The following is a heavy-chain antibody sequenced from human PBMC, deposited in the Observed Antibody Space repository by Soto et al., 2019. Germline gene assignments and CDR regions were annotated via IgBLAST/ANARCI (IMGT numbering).Heavy chain of an antibody. CDR1: GGSFSGYY. Sequence: SETLSLTCAVYGGSFSGYYWSWIRQPPGKGLEWIGEINHSGSTNYNPSLKSRVTISVDTSKNQFSLKLSSVTAADTAVYYCARFRGYSYGLRPYGMDVWGQGTTVTVSS. V-gene: IGHV4-34*01. CDR2: INHSGST. CDR3: ARFRGYSYGLRPYGMDV. D-gene: IGHD5-18*01. J-gene: IGHJ6*02.